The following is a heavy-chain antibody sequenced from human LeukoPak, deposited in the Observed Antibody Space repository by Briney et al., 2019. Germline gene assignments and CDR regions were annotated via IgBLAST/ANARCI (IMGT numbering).Heavy chain of an antibody. D-gene: IGHD4-23*01. J-gene: IGHJ4*02. V-gene: IGHV3-30*02. CDR3: AKDNSKYSFDY. Sequence: GGSLRLSCAASGFTFSNYWMNWVRQAPGKGLEWVTFIRHDESNKYYADSVKGRFTISRDSSKNTLYLQMNSLRTEDTAVYYCAKDNSKYSFDYWGQGTLVTVTS. CDR2: IRHDESNK. CDR1: GFTFSNYW.